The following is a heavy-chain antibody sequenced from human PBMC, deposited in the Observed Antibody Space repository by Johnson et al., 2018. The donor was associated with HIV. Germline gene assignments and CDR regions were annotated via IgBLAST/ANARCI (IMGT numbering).Heavy chain of an antibody. Sequence: VQLVESGGDLVQPGGSLRLSCAASGFTFSNQWMSWVRQAPGRGLEWVAHIKHDGSEKSHVDSVKGRFAISRDNPKNSLFLQMNSLRVEDTAVYYCARYCGGDCYSPHDAFDIWGQGTMVTVSS. CDR3: ARYCGGDCYSPHDAFDI. J-gene: IGHJ3*02. CDR1: GFTFSNQW. CDR2: IKHDGSEK. D-gene: IGHD2-21*02. V-gene: IGHV3-7*01.